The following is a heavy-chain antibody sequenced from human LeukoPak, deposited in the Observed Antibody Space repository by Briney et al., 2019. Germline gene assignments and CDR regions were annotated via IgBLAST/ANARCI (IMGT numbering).Heavy chain of an antibody. CDR1: GFTFSSYS. Sequence: GGSLRLSCAASGFTFSSYSMNWVRQAPGKGLEWVSYISSSSSTIYYADSVKGRFTISRDNAKNSLYLQMNSLRAEDTAVYYCARDDYGDYGGYAFDIWGQGTMVTVSS. CDR3: ARDDYGDYGGYAFDI. V-gene: IGHV3-48*04. J-gene: IGHJ3*02. CDR2: ISSSSSTI. D-gene: IGHD4-17*01.